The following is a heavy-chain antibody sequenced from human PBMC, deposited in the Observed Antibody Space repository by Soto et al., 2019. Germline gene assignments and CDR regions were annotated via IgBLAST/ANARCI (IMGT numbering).Heavy chain of an antibody. V-gene: IGHV4-31*03. Sequence: ASETLSLTCTVSGGSISSGGYYWSWIRQHPGKGLEWIGYIYYSGSTYYNPSLKSRVTISVDTSKNQFSLKLSSVTAADTAVYYCARGLWELPSYFDYWGQGTLVTVSS. CDR3: ARGLWELPSYFDY. CDR1: GGSISSGGYY. J-gene: IGHJ4*02. D-gene: IGHD1-26*01. CDR2: IYYSGST.